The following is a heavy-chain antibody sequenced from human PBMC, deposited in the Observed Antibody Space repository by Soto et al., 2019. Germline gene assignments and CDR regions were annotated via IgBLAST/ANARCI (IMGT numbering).Heavy chain of an antibody. CDR2: IYYSGST. D-gene: IGHD3-10*01. Sequence: QVQLQESGPGLVKPSETLSLTCTVSGGSISSYYWSWIRQPPGKGLEWIGYIYYSGSTNYNPSLMSRDTISVDSSKNQFSLKLSSVTAADTAVYYCASLPGHPWWYVDLWGRGTLVTVSS. CDR1: GGSISSYY. V-gene: IGHV4-59*08. CDR3: ASLPGHPWWYVDL. J-gene: IGHJ2*01.